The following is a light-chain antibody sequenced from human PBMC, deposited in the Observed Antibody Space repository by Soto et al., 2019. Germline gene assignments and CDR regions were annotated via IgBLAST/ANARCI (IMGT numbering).Light chain of an antibody. CDR2: ASS. V-gene: IGKV1-39*01. J-gene: IGKJ2*01. CDR3: QQSYSTPYT. Sequence: DIQMTQSPSSLSASVGDRVTITCRASQSISSSLNWYQQKPGKAPKLLIYASSSLQSGVPARFSGSGSGPDFTLTISSLQPEDFATYDCQQSYSTPYTFGQWTKLEIK. CDR1: QSISSS.